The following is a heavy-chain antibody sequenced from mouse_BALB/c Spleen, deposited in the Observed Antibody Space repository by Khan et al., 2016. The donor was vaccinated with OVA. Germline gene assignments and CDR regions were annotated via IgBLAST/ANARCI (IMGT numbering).Heavy chain of an antibody. J-gene: IGHJ2*01. Sequence: EVQLQESGPELVKPGTSVKMSCKASGYRFTSYIIHWVKQRPGQGLEWIGYINPYNGATKYNEKFKGKATLTSDKSSNTAYMELSSLTSEDSAGYYCARGNWQSDYFDSWGQGTTLTVSS. D-gene: IGHD4-1*01. CDR1: GYRFTSYI. V-gene: IGHV1S136*01. CDR2: INPYNGAT. CDR3: ARGNWQSDYFDS.